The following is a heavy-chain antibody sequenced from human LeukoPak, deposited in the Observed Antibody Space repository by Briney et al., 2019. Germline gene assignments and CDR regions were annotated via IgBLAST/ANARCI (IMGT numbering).Heavy chain of an antibody. J-gene: IGHJ4*02. CDR3: ARVESSWYIEK. CDR2: IYYSGST. D-gene: IGHD6-13*01. V-gene: IGHV4-59*01. CDR1: GGSISSYY. Sequence: SETLSLTCTVSGGSISSYYWSWIRQPPGKGLEWIGYIYYSGSTNYNPSLKSRVTISVDASKNQFSLKLSSVTAADTAVYYCARVESSWYIEKWGQGTLVTVSS.